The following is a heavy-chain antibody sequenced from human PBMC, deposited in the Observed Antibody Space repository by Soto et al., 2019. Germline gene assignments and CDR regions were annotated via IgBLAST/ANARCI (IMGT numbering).Heavy chain of an antibody. D-gene: IGHD6-13*01. CDR3: ARHGSRSWSCYDY. Sequence: ETLSLTCTVSGGSIRSYYWSWIRQPPGKGLEWIGNIYYTGSTNYNPSLKSRVTISVDTSKNQFSLKLSSVTAADTAVYYCARHGSRSWSCYDYWGEATLVTVTS. CDR2: IYYTGST. J-gene: IGHJ4*02. V-gene: IGHV4-59*08. CDR1: GGSIRSYY.